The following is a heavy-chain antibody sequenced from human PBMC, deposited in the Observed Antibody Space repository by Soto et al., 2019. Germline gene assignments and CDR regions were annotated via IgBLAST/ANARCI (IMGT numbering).Heavy chain of an antibody. CDR1: GGTFSSYA. J-gene: IGHJ4*02. V-gene: IGHV1-69*01. CDR3: ARDPLIHSSSWYYFDY. D-gene: IGHD6-13*01. Sequence: QVQLVQSGAEVKKPGSSVKVSCKASGGTFSSYAISWVRQAPGQGLEWMGGIIPIFGTANYAQKFQGRVTITADESTSTAYMELSSLRSEDTAVYYSARDPLIHSSSWYYFDYWGQGTLVTVSS. CDR2: IIPIFGTA.